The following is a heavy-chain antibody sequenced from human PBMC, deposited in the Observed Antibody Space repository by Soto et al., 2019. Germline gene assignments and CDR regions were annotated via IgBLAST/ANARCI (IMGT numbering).Heavy chain of an antibody. D-gene: IGHD5-18*01. CDR2: IYYSGST. Sequence: PSETLSLTCTVSDGSISSSSYYWAGLRQPPGKGLEWIGSIYYSGSTYYNPSLKSRVTISVDTSKSQFSLKLSSVTAADTAVYYCTCIFSGGYGYGFYYYGMDVWGQGTTVT. CDR1: DGSISSSSYY. V-gene: IGHV4-39*01. CDR3: TCIFSGGYGYGFYYYGMDV. J-gene: IGHJ6*02.